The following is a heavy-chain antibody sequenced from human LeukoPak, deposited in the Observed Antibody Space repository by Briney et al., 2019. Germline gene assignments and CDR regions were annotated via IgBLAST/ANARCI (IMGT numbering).Heavy chain of an antibody. D-gene: IGHD7-27*01. CDR3: ARQPNWGWKNWFDP. Sequence: PSETLSLTCTVSGGSISSYYWSWIRQPPGKGLEWIGYIYTSGSTNYNPSLKSRVTISVDTSKNQFSLKLSSVTAADTAVHYCARQPNWGWKNWFDPWGQGTLVTVSS. CDR2: IYTSGST. J-gene: IGHJ5*02. CDR1: GGSISSYY. V-gene: IGHV4-4*09.